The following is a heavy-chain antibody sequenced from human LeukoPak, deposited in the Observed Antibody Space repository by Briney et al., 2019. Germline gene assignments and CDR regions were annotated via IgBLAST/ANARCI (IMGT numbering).Heavy chain of an antibody. CDR3: ARDEARGYDSRPQDH. CDR1: GFSLRDYS. D-gene: IGHD5-12*01. CDR2: ISSSSRYT. Sequence: GGSLRLSCAASGFSLRDYSMDWVRQAPGKGLEWVSSISSSSRYTFYVDSVKGRFTISRDNAKNSLYLQMNSLRVEDTAVYYCARDEARGYDSRPQDHWGQGTLVSVSS. V-gene: IGHV3-21*01. J-gene: IGHJ4*02.